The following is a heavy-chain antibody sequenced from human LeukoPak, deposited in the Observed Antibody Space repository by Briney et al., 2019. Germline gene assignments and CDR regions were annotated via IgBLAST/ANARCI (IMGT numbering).Heavy chain of an antibody. V-gene: IGHV4-34*01. CDR2: INHSGST. Sequence: PGGSLRLSCAASGFIFSNYAMSWIRQPPGKGLEWIGEINHSGSTNYNPSLKSRVTISVDTSKNQFSLKLSSVTAADTAVYYCARSGYGSGSYDIGYWGQGTLVTVSS. J-gene: IGHJ4*02. CDR1: GFIFSNYA. CDR3: ARSGYGSGSYDIGY. D-gene: IGHD3-10*01.